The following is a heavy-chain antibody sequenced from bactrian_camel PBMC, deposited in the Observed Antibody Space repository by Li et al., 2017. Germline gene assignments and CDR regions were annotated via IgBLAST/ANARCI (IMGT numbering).Heavy chain of an antibody. D-gene: IGHD5*01. V-gene: IGHV3-3*01. J-gene: IGHJ7*01. CDR2: IPTRGGAA. Sequence: HVQLVESGGGSVQAGGSLRLSCTLSGDRPGNRCVAWFRQRPGNEREAIATIPTRGGAAYYGDSVKGRFTVSQDNAKNTLFLQMNSLKPTDTAVYYCAADACTGFMKPADDKNAKDVGLGCAEDYYGDDYWGQGTQVTVS. CDR1: GDRPGNRC.